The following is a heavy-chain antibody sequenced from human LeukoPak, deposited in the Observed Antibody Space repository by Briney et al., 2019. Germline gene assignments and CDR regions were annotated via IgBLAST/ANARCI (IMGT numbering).Heavy chain of an antibody. CDR2: ISASGGGT. J-gene: IGHJ4*02. D-gene: IGHD6-19*01. V-gene: IGHV3-23*01. Sequence: GGSLRLSCAASGXTFSSFAMSWVRQTPGKGLEWVSGISASGGGTYYADSVKGRFTISRDNPKNTLHLLMNSLRAEDTAVYYCAKRAVTGTGPYYYDYWGQGTLVTVSS. CDR1: GXTFSSFA. CDR3: AKRAVTGTGPYYYDY.